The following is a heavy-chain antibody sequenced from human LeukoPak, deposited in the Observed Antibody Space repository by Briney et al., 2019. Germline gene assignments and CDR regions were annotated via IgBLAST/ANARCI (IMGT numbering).Heavy chain of an antibody. V-gene: IGHV3-48*04. Sequence: GGSLRLSCAASGFTFSSYAMSWVRQAPGKGLEWLSHISGSGRTIYYADSVKGRLTASRDTAKNSLYLQMNDLRAEDTAVYYCAKDLTGTYGFDFWGQGTMVTVSS. CDR3: AKDLTGTYGFDF. CDR2: ISGSGRTI. CDR1: GFTFSSYA. D-gene: IGHD7-27*01. J-gene: IGHJ3*01.